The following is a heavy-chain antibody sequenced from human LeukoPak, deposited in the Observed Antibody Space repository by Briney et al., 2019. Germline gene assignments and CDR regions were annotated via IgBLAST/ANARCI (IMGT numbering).Heavy chain of an antibody. CDR1: GYSFTSYW. CDR2: IYPGDSDT. CDR3: ARLPGYCSSTSCSYAYNWFDP. J-gene: IGHJ5*02. Sequence: GESLKISCKGSGYSFTSYWIGWVRQMPGKGLEWMGIIYPGDSDTRYSPSFQGQVTISADKPISTAYQQWSSLKASDTAMYYCARLPGYCSSTSCSYAYNWFDPWGQGTLVTVSS. D-gene: IGHD2-2*01. V-gene: IGHV5-51*01.